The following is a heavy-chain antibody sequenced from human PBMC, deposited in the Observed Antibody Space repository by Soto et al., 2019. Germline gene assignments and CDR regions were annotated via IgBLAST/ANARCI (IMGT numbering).Heavy chain of an antibody. CDR1: GFSFSSYA. Sequence: EVQLLESGGGLVQPGGSLRLSCAASGFSFSSYAMSWVRQAPGKGLEWVSAISGSGGSTYYADSVKGRFTIARDNSKNTLYLQMNSLRPEDTAVYYCAKDPFRIAVAGDDYWGQGTLVTVSS. D-gene: IGHD6-19*01. CDR2: ISGSGGST. CDR3: AKDPFRIAVAGDDY. V-gene: IGHV3-23*01. J-gene: IGHJ4*02.